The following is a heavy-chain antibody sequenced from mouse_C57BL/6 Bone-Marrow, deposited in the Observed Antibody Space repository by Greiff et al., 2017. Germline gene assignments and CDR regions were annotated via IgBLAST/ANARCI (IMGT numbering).Heavy chain of an antibody. D-gene: IGHD1-1*01. CDR3: ARYAGRRSFDY. CDR2: IYPGGGYT. V-gene: IGHV1-63*01. J-gene: IGHJ2*01. CDR1: GYTFTNYW. Sequence: VKLVESGAELVRPGTSVKMSCKASGYTFTNYWIGWEKQRPGHGLEWIGDIYPGGGYTNYNEKFKGKATLTADKSSSTAYMQFRSLTSEDSAIYYCARYAGRRSFDYWGQGTTLTVSS.